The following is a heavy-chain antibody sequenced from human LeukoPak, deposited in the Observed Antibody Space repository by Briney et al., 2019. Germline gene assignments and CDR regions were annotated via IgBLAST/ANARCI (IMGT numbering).Heavy chain of an antibody. CDR3: ARVVPVPSEYFRH. CDR2: IYYSGRT. J-gene: IGHJ1*01. V-gene: IGHV4-31*03. CDR1: ATSISGTSWD. Sequence: SQNLSLNCSVSATSISGTSWDWSWVRQVPGKGLEWIGYIYYSGRTYFNPSLRSRVTMSVDTSKSQFSLNLTSVTAADTAVYYCARVVPVPSEYFRHWGQGTLVTVSS.